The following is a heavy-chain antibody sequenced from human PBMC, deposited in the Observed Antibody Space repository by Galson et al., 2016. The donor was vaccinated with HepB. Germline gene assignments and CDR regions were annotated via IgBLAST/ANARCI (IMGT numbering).Heavy chain of an antibody. J-gene: IGHJ3*01. CDR1: GFTLNSYA. CDR3: AREFKTGGL. V-gene: IGHV3-23*01. D-gene: IGHD1-14*01. Sequence: SLRLSCAASGFTLNSYAVNWVRQAPGRGLEWVSSIIASGASTYYADSVKGRFTVSRDNSQNTVFLQMNSLRVDDTAIYYCAREFKTGGLWGQGTVVTVPS. CDR2: IIASGAST.